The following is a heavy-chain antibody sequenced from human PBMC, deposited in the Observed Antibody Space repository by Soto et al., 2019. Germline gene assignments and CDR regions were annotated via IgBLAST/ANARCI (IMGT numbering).Heavy chain of an antibody. Sequence: SETLSLTCTVSGGSISSYYWSWIRQPPGKGLEWIGYMYYSGISNYNPSLKSRVTILLDTPKNQFSLKLSSVTAADSAVYYCARGASGYYPLAWFDPWGQGTLVTVSS. D-gene: IGHD3-3*01. CDR2: MYYSGIS. V-gene: IGHV4-59*01. CDR3: ARGASGYYPLAWFDP. J-gene: IGHJ5*02. CDR1: GGSISSYY.